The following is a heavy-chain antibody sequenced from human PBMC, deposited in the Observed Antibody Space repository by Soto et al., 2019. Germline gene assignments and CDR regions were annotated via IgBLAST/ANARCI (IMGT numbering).Heavy chain of an antibody. J-gene: IGHJ6*03. Sequence: ASVKVYCQAAGYGFTSYDINWVRQATGQGLEWMGWMNPNSGNTGYAQKFQGRVTMTRNTSISTAYMELSSLRSEDTAVYYCASSGWTNYYYYYYMDVWGKGTTVTVSS. CDR3: ASSGWTNYYYYYYMDV. CDR2: MNPNSGNT. D-gene: IGHD6-19*01. V-gene: IGHV1-8*01. CDR1: GYGFTSYD.